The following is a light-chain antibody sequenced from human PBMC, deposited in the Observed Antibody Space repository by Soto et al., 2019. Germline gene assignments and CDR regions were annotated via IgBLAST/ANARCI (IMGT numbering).Light chain of an antibody. J-gene: IGLJ1*01. CDR3: SSYTSSSTLV. CDR2: EVV. CDR1: KNDIGVYDF. Sequence: QSVLTQPPSASGSPGQSVTISCTGTKNDIGVYDFVSWYQHHPGKAPRLIIYEVVQRPSGVPDRFSGSKSGNTASLTISGLQAEDEADYYCSSYTSSSTLVFGTGTKVTVL. V-gene: IGLV2-18*02.